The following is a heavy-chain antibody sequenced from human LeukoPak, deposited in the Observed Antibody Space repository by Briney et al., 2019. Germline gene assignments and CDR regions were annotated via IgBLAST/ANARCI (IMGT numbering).Heavy chain of an antibody. J-gene: IGHJ4*02. CDR1: GFTFDDYG. Sequence: GRSLRLSCAASGFTFDDYGMSWVRQAPGKGLEWVSGINWNGGSTGYADSVKGRFTISRDNAKNSLYLQMNSLRAEDTALYYCARGTLKAAATDFDYWGQGTLVTVSS. V-gene: IGHV3-20*04. D-gene: IGHD6-13*01. CDR2: INWNGGST. CDR3: ARGTLKAAATDFDY.